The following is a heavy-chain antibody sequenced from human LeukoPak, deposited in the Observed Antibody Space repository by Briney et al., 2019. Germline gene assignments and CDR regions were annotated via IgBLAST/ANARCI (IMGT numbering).Heavy chain of an antibody. J-gene: IGHJ4*02. V-gene: IGHV3-48*02. CDR1: GFSFSSYT. D-gene: IGHD3-22*01. CDR3: VRDSDYSDRAFDF. Sequence: GGSLRLSCVASGFSFSSYTMGWVRQAPGKGLECVSYIRSTTSITQYADSVKGRFTISRDNAKNSLYLQMSGLRDEDTAVYYCVRDSDYSDRAFDFWGQGTLVTVSS. CDR2: IRSTTSIT.